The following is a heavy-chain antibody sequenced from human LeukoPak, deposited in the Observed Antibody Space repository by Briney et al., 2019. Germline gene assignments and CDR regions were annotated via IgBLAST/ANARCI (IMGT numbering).Heavy chain of an antibody. J-gene: IGHJ4*02. D-gene: IGHD2-2*01. V-gene: IGHV3-30*02. CDR3: ANMNIVVVPAATPNY. Sequence: GGSLRLSCAASGFTFSSYGMHWVRQAPGKGLEWAAFIRYDGSNKYYADSVKGRFTISRDNSKNTLYLQMNSLRAEDTAVYYCANMNIVVVPAATPNYWGQGTLVTVSS. CDR1: GFTFSSYG. CDR2: IRYDGSNK.